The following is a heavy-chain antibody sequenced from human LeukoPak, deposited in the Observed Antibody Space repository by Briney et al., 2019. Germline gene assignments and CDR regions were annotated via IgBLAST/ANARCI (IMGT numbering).Heavy chain of an antibody. CDR2: INHSGST. CDR1: GGSFSGYY. Sequence: KPSETLSLTCAVYGGSFSGYYWSWLRQPPGKGLEWIGEINHSGSTNYNPSLKSRVTISVDTSKNQFSLKLSPVTAADTAVYYCARVGRLSTSFNYYMDVWGKGTTVTVSS. V-gene: IGHV4-34*01. D-gene: IGHD2-2*01. J-gene: IGHJ6*03. CDR3: ARVGRLSTSFNYYMDV.